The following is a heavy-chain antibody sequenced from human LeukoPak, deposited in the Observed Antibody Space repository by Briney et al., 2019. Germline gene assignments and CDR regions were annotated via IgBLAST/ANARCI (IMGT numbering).Heavy chain of an antibody. J-gene: IGHJ1*01. Sequence: PGGSLRLSCAASGFTFDNYWMAWLRQAPGRGLELVANIRQDGIEKNYVDSVKGRFTVSRDNTRNSLFLDMSSLRAEDTAVYYCARGSSGYHCDHFPRWGQGSLVTVSS. CDR1: GFTFDNYW. CDR2: IRQDGIEK. D-gene: IGHD3-22*01. V-gene: IGHV3-7*04. CDR3: ARGSSGYHCDHFPR.